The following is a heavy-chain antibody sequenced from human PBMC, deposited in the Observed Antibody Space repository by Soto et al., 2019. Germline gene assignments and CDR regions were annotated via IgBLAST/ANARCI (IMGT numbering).Heavy chain of an antibody. D-gene: IGHD2-15*01. CDR1: GFTFSNAW. CDR2: IKSKTDGGTT. J-gene: IGHJ3*01. CDR3: TTAQILATDXAFDX. V-gene: IGHV3-15*01. Sequence: GGSLRLSCAASGFTFSNAWMSWVRQAPGKGLEWVGRIKSKTDGGTTDYAAPVKGRFTISXXDSKNTLYLQMNSLKTEDKAVYYCTTAQILATDXAFDXXGQGTMVTVS.